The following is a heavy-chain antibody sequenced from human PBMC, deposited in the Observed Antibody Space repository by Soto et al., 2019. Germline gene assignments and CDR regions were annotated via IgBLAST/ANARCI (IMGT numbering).Heavy chain of an antibody. V-gene: IGHV3-11*01. CDR3: ASKLTVTNPFDY. J-gene: IGHJ4*02. D-gene: IGHD4-17*01. CDR1: GFTFSYYY. CDR2: ISSSGSTI. Sequence: PGGSLRLSCAASGFTFSYYYMIWIRQAPGKGLEWVSYISSSGSTIYYADSVKGRFTISRDNAKNSLYLQMNSLRAEDTAVYYCASKLTVTNPFDYWGQGTLVTVSS.